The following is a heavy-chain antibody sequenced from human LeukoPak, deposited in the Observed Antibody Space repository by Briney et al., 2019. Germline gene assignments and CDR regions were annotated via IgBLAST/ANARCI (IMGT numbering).Heavy chain of an antibody. CDR3: AIRVLPLSGYGYMDV. Sequence: SVKVSCKASGGTFSSYAISWVRQAPGQGLEWMGGIIPIFGTANYAQKFQGRVTITADESTSTAYMELSSLRSEDTAVYYCAIRVLPLSGYGYMDVWGKGTTVTVSS. J-gene: IGHJ6*03. CDR2: IIPIFGTA. CDR1: GGTFSSYA. V-gene: IGHV1-69*01. D-gene: IGHD5-12*01.